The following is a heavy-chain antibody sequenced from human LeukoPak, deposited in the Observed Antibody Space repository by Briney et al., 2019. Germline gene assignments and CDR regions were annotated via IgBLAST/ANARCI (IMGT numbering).Heavy chain of an antibody. CDR1: GYTFTSYD. D-gene: IGHD3-9*01. CDR3: ALSFRDILTGYSYGMDV. J-gene: IGHJ6*02. V-gene: IGHV1-8*01. CDR2: MNPNSGNT. Sequence: ASVKVSSKASGYTFTSYDINWVRQATGQGLEWMGWMNPNSGNTGYTQKFQGRVTMTRNTSISTAYMELSSLRSEDTAVYYCALSFRDILTGYSYGMDVWGQGTTVTVSS.